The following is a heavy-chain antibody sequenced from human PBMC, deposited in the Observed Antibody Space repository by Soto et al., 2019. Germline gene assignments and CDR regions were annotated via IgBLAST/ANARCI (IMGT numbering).Heavy chain of an antibody. D-gene: IGHD3-10*01. V-gene: IGHV4-34*01. CDR1: GGSFSGYY. CDR2: INHSGST. J-gene: IGHJ6*02. CDR3: ARDYYYGSGSYYNAPYYYYGMDV. Sequence: SETLSLTCAVYGGSFSGYYWSWIRQPPGKGMEWIGEINHSGSTNYNPSLKSRVTISVDTSKNQFSLKLSSVTAADTAVYYCARDYYYGSGSYYNAPYYYYGMDVWGQGTTVTVSS.